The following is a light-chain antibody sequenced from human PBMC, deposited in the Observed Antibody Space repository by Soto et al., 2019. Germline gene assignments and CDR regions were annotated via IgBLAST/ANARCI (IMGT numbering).Light chain of an antibody. CDR2: EVS. J-gene: IGLJ3*02. CDR1: SNDIGHYNP. V-gene: IGLV2-14*01. Sequence: QSVLTQPASVSGSPGQSITISCTGTSNDIGHYNPVSWYQQHPAKAPKLMISEVSNRPSGISNRFSGSKSGNTAFLTISGLQAEDDADYYCASYTRTVTVVFGGGTKVTV. CDR3: ASYTRTVTVV.